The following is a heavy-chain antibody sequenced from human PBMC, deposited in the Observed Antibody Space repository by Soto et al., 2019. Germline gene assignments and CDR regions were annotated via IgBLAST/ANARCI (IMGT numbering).Heavy chain of an antibody. CDR1: GYTFTGYY. V-gene: IGHV1-2*02. CDR2: INPNSGGT. J-gene: IGHJ5*02. Sequence: GASVKVSCKASGYTFTGYYMHWVRQAPGQGLEWMGWINPNSGGTNYAQKFQGRVTMTRDTSISTAYMELSRLRSDDTAVYYCARGGAYSSSSGWFDPWGQGTLVTVSS. CDR3: ARGGAYSSSSGWFDP. D-gene: IGHD6-6*01.